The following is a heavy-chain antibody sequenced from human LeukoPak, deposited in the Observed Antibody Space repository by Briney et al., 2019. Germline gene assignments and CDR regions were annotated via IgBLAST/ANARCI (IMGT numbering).Heavy chain of an antibody. CDR1: GGSISSYY. CDR2: IYYSGST. V-gene: IGHV4-59*01. Sequence: ASETLSLTCTVSGGSISSYYWRWIRQPPGKGLEWIGYIYYSGSTNYNPSLKSRVTISVDTSKNQFSLKLSSVTAADTAVYYCARADPYSGLRYFDWLFYFDYWGQGTLVTVSS. J-gene: IGHJ4*02. D-gene: IGHD3-9*01. CDR3: ARADPYSGLRYFDWLFYFDY.